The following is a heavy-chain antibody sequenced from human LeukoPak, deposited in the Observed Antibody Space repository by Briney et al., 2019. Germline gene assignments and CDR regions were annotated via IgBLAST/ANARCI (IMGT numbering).Heavy chain of an antibody. J-gene: IGHJ5*02. V-gene: IGHV4-39*07. CDR1: GGSISSGSYY. CDR3: ARGRTRSVRGSGSYLNWFDP. CDR2: ISYSGST. D-gene: IGHD3-10*01. Sequence: PSQTLSLTCTVSGGSISSGSYYWSWIRQPPGKGLEWIASISYSGSTYYNPSLKSRVTISVDTSKNQFSLKLSSVTAADTAVYYCARGRTRSVRGSGSYLNWFDPWGQGTLVTVSS.